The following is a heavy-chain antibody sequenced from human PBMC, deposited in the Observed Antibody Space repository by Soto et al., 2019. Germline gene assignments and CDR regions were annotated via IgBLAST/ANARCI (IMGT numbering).Heavy chain of an antibody. J-gene: IGHJ4*02. Sequence: EVQLVESGGGLVQPGRSLRLSCAASGFTFDDYAMHWVRQAPGKGLEWVSGISWNSGSIGYADSVKGRFTISRDNAKNSLYLQMNSLRAEDTALYYCAKETAVHHCTNGVCSRDYYFDYWGQGTLVTVSS. CDR1: GFTFDDYA. CDR3: AKETAVHHCTNGVCSRDYYFDY. CDR2: ISWNSGSI. D-gene: IGHD2-8*01. V-gene: IGHV3-9*01.